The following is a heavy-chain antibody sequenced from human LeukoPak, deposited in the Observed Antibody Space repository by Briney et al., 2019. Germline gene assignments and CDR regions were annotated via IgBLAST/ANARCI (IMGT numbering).Heavy chain of an antibody. CDR1: GGSISSYY. J-gene: IGHJ6*03. Sequence: SETLSLTCTVPGGSISSYYWSWIRQPPGKGLEWIGEINHSGSTNYNPSLKSRVTISVDTSKNQFSLKLGCVTAADTAVCYSASGHYDYYMAVWVKGIAVTVSS. CDR3: ASGHYDYYMAV. CDR2: INHSGST. V-gene: IGHV4-34*01.